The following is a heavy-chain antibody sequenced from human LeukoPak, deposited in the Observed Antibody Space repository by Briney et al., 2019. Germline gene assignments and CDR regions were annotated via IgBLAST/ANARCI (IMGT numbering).Heavy chain of an antibody. D-gene: IGHD5-18*01. V-gene: IGHV4-31*03. J-gene: IGHJ4*02. CDR3: ARGSGYSYVDFDY. CDR2: IYYSGST. CDR1: GGSISSGGYY. Sequence: SETLSLTCTVSGGSISSGGYYWRWIRQHPGKGLEWIGYIYYSGSTYYNPSLKSRVTISVDTSKNQFSLKLSSVTAADTAVYYCARGSGYSYVDFDYWGQGTLVTVSS.